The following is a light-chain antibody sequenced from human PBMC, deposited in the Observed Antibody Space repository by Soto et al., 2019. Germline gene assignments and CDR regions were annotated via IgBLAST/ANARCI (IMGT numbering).Light chain of an antibody. J-gene: IGKJ4*01. CDR1: QSVSSS. V-gene: IGKV3-11*01. Sequence: EIVLTQSPATLSLSPGERATLSCRASQSVSSSLAWYQQKPGQAPRLIIHDASNRATGIPARFSGSGSGPDFTLTIGSLEPDDFAVYYCQQRGWPPLAFGGGNRVEIK. CDR2: DAS. CDR3: QQRGWPPLA.